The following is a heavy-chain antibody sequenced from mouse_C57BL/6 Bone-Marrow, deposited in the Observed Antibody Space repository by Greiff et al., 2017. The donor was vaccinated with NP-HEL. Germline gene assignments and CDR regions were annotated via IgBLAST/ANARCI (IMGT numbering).Heavy chain of an antibody. CDR1: GFTFSSYG. CDR2: ISSGGSYT. J-gene: IGHJ1*03. D-gene: IGHD2-13*01. CDR3: ARPDYYRYFDV. V-gene: IGHV5-6*01. Sequence: EVKLMESGGDLVKPGGSLKLSCAASGFTFSSYGMSWVCQTPDKRLEWVATISSGGSYTYYPDSVKGRFTISRDNAKNTLYLQMSSLKSEDTAMYYCARPDYYRYFDVWGTGTTVTVSS.